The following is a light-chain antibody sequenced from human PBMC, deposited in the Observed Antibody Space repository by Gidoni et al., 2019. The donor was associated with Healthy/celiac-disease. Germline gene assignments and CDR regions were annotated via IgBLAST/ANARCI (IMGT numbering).Light chain of an antibody. CDR3: LLYYGGAQPWV. CDR1: TGAVTSGYY. J-gene: IGLJ3*02. CDR2: STS. Sequence: QTVVTQAPPLNVSPGGTVPLTCASSTGAVTSGYYPNWIQQKPGQAPRALIYSTSNKPSWTPARFAGSLLGGKAALTLSGVQPEDEAEYYCLLYYGGAQPWVFGGGTKLTVL. V-gene: IGLV7-43*01.